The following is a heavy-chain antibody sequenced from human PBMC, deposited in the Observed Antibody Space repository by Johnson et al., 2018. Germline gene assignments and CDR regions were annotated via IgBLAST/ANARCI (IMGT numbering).Heavy chain of an antibody. CDR2: IWYDGSKK. J-gene: IGHJ6*02. CDR3: ARVYAGATTRPPYYYYGMDV. V-gene: IGHV3-33*01. D-gene: IGHD6-25*01. Sequence: VQLLESGGGVVQPGRSLRLSCAASGFTFSSYGMHWVRQAPGKGLEWVAVIWYDGSKKYYADSVKGRFTISRDNSKNTLCLEMNSLRAEDTAVYDGARVYAGATTRPPYYYYGMDVWGQWTTVTVSS. CDR1: GFTFSSYG.